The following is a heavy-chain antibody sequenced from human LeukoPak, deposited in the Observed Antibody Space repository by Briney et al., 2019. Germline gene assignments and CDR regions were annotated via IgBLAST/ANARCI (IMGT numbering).Heavy chain of an antibody. CDR3: ARDLMT. CDR1: GGSFSGKY. CDR2: ITHSGST. Sequence: PSETLSLTCAVYGGSFSGKYWTWIRQPPGKGLEWIGEITHSGSTYYNPSLKSRVTISVDTSKNQFSLKLNSVTAADTAEYYCARDLMTWGQGTLVTVSS. V-gene: IGHV4-34*01. J-gene: IGHJ4*02.